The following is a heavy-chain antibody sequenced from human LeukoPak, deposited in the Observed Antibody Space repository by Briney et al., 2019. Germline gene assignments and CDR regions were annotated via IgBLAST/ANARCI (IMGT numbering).Heavy chain of an antibody. V-gene: IGHV4-39*07. CDR3: AREGRYCSGGSCYYWFDP. D-gene: IGHD2-15*01. CDR1: GGSISSSSYY. J-gene: IGHJ5*02. CDR2: IYYSGST. Sequence: SETLSLTCTVSGGSISSSSYYWGWIRQPPGKGLEWIGSIYYSGSTYYNPSLKSRVTISVDTSKNQFSLKLSSVTAADTAVYYCAREGRYCSGGSCYYWFDPWGQGTLVTVSS.